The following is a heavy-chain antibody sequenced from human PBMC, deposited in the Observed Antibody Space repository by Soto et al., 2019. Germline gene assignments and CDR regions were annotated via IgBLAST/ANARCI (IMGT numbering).Heavy chain of an antibody. V-gene: IGHV4-34*09. CDR3: AVAGTEYYFDY. CDR1: GGSFSGYY. J-gene: IGHJ4*02. Sequence: PSETLSLTCAVYGGSFSGYYWSWIRQPPGKGLEWIGEINHSGSTNYNPSLKSRVTISVDTSKNQFSLKLSSVTAADTAVYYCAVAGTEYYFDYWGQGTLVTSPQ. CDR2: INHSGST. D-gene: IGHD6-19*01.